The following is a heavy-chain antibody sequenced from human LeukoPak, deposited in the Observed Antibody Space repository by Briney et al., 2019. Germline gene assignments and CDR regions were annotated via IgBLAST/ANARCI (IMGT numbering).Heavy chain of an antibody. CDR1: GFTFSSYW. CDR2: INSAASST. CDR3: ARDRSLTFDY. V-gene: IGHV3-74*01. D-gene: IGHD3-9*01. Sequence: PGGSLRLSCAASGFTFSSYWMHWVRQAPGKGLVWVSHINSAASSTTYTDSVKGRFTISRDNAKNTLYLQMNSLRAEDTAVYYCARDRSLTFDYWGQGTLVTVSS. J-gene: IGHJ4*02.